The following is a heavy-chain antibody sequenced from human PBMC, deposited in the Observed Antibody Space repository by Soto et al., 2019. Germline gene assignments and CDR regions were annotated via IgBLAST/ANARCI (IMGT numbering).Heavy chain of an antibody. Sequence: ASVKVSCKASGYSFADYHIHWVRQAPGQGLEWLGRINPKSGGTSTAQKFQGWVTMTTDTSISTASMELTRLTSDDTAIYYCARGDSTDCSNGVCSFFYNHDMDVWGQGTTVTVSS. CDR3: ARGDSTDCSNGVCSFFYNHDMDV. CDR2: INPKSGGT. J-gene: IGHJ6*02. D-gene: IGHD2-8*01. V-gene: IGHV1-2*04. CDR1: GYSFADYH.